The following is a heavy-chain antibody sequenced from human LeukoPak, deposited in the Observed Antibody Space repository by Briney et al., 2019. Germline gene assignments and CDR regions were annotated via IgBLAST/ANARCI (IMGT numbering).Heavy chain of an antibody. V-gene: IGHV4-34*01. D-gene: IGHD1-26*01. Sequence: PSETLSLTCAVYGGSFSGYYWSWIRQPPGKGLEWIGEINHSGSTNYNPSLKSRVTISVDTSKNQFSLKLSSVTAADTAVYYCARVLRRSNQGYFQHWGQGTLVTVSS. J-gene: IGHJ1*01. CDR2: INHSGST. CDR1: GGSFSGYY. CDR3: ARVLRRSNQGYFQH.